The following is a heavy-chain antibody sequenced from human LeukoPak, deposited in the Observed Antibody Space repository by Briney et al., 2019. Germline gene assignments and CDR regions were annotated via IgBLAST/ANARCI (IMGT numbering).Heavy chain of an antibody. D-gene: IGHD2-2*01. CDR1: GYTFTGYY. Sequence: ASVQVSCKASGYTFTGYYMHWVRQAPGQGLEWMGWINPNSGGTNYAQKFQGRVTMTRDTSISTAYMELSRLRSDDTAVYYCARDAAYCSSTSCHIYYFDYWGQGTLVTVSS. J-gene: IGHJ4*02. V-gene: IGHV1-2*02. CDR3: ARDAAYCSSTSCHIYYFDY. CDR2: INPNSGGT.